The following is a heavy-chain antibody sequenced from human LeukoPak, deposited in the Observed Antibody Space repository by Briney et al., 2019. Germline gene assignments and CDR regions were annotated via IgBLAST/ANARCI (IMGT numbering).Heavy chain of an antibody. CDR2: IRSKLYGETT. CDR1: GFTFGEND. CDR3: TRAGNDYNNYQSPY. D-gene: IGHD4-11*01. V-gene: IGHV3-49*04. J-gene: IGHJ4*02. Sequence: GGSLRLSCTVSGFTFGENDMSWVRQAPGKGLEWVGIIRSKLYGETTECAASVKGRFTISRDDDKSIAFLQLNSLKTEDTAVYYCTRAGNDYNNYQSPYWGQGTLVTVAP.